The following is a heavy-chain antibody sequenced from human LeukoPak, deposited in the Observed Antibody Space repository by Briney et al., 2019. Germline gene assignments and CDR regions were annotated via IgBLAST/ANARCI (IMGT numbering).Heavy chain of an antibody. V-gene: IGHV3-7*01. J-gene: IGHJ4*02. CDR3: ARDRGYSDDFDY. CDR1: GFTFSSYW. D-gene: IGHD5-12*01. CDR2: IKQDGSEK. Sequence: PGGSLRLSCAASGFTFSSYWMSWVRQAPGKGLEWVANIKQDGSEKYYVDSVRGRFTISRANAKNSLYLQMNSPRAEDTAVYFCARDRGYSDDFDYWGQGTLVTVSP.